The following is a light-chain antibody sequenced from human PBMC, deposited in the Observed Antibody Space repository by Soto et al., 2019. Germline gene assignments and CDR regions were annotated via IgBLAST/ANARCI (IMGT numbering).Light chain of an antibody. J-gene: IGKJ5*01. CDR1: QTVSSY. CDR3: QQYGTSPIT. Sequence: ENVLTQSPGTLSLSPGERATLSCRASQTVSSYLTWYQQRPGQAPRLLIYGASKRATGIPDRFSGSGSGTDFTLTISRLEPEDFALYYCQQYGTSPITFGQGTRLRL. CDR2: GAS. V-gene: IGKV3-20*01.